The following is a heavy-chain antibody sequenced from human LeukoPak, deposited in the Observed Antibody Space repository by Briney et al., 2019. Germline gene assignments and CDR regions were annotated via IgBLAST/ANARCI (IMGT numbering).Heavy chain of an antibody. V-gene: IGHV3-33*06. D-gene: IGHD6-6*01. Sequence: GGSLRLSCAASGFTFSSYGMHWVRQAPGKGLEWVAVIWYDGSNKYYADSVKGRFTISRDNSKNTLYLQMNSLRAEDTAVYYCAKGYSSSSRFDYWGQGTQVTVSS. CDR2: IWYDGSNK. CDR1: GFTFSSYG. CDR3: AKGYSSSSRFDY. J-gene: IGHJ4*02.